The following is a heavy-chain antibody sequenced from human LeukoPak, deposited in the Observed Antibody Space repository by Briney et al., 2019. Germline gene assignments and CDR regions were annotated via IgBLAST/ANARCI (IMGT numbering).Heavy chain of an antibody. Sequence: GGSLRLSCAASGFTVSHNYMSWVRQAPGKGLEWVANIKQDASEKYYVDSVKGRFTISRDNARNSLYLQMNSLGAEDTAMYFCATQSYGSSYWGQGTLVTVSS. J-gene: IGHJ4*02. CDR1: GFTVSHNY. D-gene: IGHD3-10*01. V-gene: IGHV3-7*01. CDR3: ATQSYGSSY. CDR2: IKQDASEK.